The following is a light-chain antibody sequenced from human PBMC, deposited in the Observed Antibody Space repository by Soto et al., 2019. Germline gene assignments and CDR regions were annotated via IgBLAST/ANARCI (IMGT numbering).Light chain of an antibody. CDR2: DAS. Sequence: IVVTQSPATLSFSPGDRVTLSCRASQSVGNYLNWYQQKTGQAPRLLIYDASRRPTGIPPRFSGGGSGTEFTLTISGLEPEDFAVSYCQQRYNWPLTFGGGTRVEI. V-gene: IGKV3-11*01. CDR1: QSVGNY. CDR3: QQRYNWPLT. J-gene: IGKJ4*01.